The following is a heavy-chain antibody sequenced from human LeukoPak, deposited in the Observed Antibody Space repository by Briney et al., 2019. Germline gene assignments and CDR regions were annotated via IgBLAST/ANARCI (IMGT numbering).Heavy chain of an antibody. V-gene: IGHV4-34*01. CDR2: INHSGST. J-gene: IGHJ4*02. Sequence: PSESLSLTCAVYGGSFSGYYWSWIRQPPGKGLEWIGEINHSGSTNYNPSLKSRVTISVDTSKNQFSLKLSSVTAADTAVYYCARRFIALDYWGQGTLVTVSS. CDR3: ARRFIALDY. CDR1: GGSFSGYY. D-gene: IGHD6-13*01.